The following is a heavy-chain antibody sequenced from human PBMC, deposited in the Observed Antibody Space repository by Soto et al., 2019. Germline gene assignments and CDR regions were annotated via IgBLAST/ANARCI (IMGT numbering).Heavy chain of an antibody. CDR1: GFTVSSNY. CDR3: AIGVGRYYFDY. Sequence: EVQLVETGGGLIQPGGSLRLSCAASGFTVSSNYMSWVRQARGKGLEWVSVIYSGGSTYYADSVKGRFTISRNNSTNTLYLQMNSLRAEDTAVYYCAIGVGRYYFDYWGQGTLVTVSS. D-gene: IGHD3-10*01. CDR2: IYSGGST. V-gene: IGHV3-53*02. J-gene: IGHJ4*02.